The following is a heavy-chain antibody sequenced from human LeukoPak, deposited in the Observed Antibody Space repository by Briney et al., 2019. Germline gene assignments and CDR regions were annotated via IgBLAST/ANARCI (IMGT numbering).Heavy chain of an antibody. Sequence: GESLKISCKGSGYSFTSYWIDWVRQMPGKGLEWMGIIYPDDSDTRYSPSFQGQVTISADKSINTAYLQWSSLKASDTAMYYCARHVDYGGNSGSGWFDPWGQGTLVTVSS. D-gene: IGHD4-23*01. J-gene: IGHJ5*02. V-gene: IGHV5-51*01. CDR2: IYPDDSDT. CDR1: GYSFTSYW. CDR3: ARHVDYGGNSGSGWFDP.